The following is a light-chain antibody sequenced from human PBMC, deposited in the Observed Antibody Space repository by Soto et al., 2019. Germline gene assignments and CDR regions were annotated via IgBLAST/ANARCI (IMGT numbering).Light chain of an antibody. J-gene: IGKJ4*01. V-gene: IGKV3-20*01. CDR2: GAS. CDR1: QSVSSSY. Sequence: EMVLTQSPGTLSLSPGERATLSCRASQSVSSSYLAWYQQKPGQAPRLLIYGASSRATGIPDRFSDSGSGTEITLTISRLEPEEFAVYYWHQYDTSPLTFGGRTKVEI. CDR3: HQYDTSPLT.